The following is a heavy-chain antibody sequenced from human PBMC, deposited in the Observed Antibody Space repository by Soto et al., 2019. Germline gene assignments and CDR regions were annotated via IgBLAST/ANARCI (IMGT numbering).Heavy chain of an antibody. CDR1: GASIINYY. D-gene: IGHD2-2*01. CDR3: ARLGEYYQSLDP. J-gene: IGHJ5*02. CDR2: VSNTATT. V-gene: IGHV4-59*08. Sequence: PSETLSLTCTVSGASIINYYWAWIRQSPGGGLESIGYVSNTATTTYNPSLKSRVTISLETSKSQFSLRLSSVTAADTAVYYCARLGEYYQSLDPWGPGTLVTVSS.